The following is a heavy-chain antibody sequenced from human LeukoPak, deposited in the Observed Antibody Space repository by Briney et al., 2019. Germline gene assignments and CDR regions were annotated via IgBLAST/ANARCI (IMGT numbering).Heavy chain of an antibody. Sequence: PGGSLRLSCAASGFDFSINWMTWVRQAPGKGLEWVSSISWNSGSIGYADSVKGRFTISRDNAKNSLYLQMNSLRAEDTALYYCAKDTDDYGDYGVFDYWGQGTLVTVSS. J-gene: IGHJ4*02. CDR2: ISWNSGSI. V-gene: IGHV3-9*01. D-gene: IGHD4-17*01. CDR1: GFDFSINW. CDR3: AKDTDDYGDYGVFDY.